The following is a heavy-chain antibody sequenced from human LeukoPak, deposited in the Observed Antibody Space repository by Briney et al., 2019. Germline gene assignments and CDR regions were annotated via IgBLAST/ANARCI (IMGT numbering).Heavy chain of an antibody. CDR1: EFSVGSNY. CDR2: IYSGGST. Sequence: GGSLRLSCAASEFSVGSNYMTWVRQAPGKGLEWVSLIYSGGSTHYADSVKGRFTISRDNSKNTLYLQMNSLRAEDTAVYYCAKGWMDEPHPFDYWGQGTLVTVSS. CDR3: AKGWMDEPHPFDY. D-gene: IGHD5-12*01. J-gene: IGHJ4*02. V-gene: IGHV3-53*01.